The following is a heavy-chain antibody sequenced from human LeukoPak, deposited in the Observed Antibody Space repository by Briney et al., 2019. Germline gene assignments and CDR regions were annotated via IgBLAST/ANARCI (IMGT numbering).Heavy chain of an antibody. Sequence: PSETLSLTCSVSGASISDHYWSWIRQPPGKGLEWIGYVYYTGDTNYNPSLKSRVTISVDTSKNQFSLKLSSVTAADTAVYYCARSPGWITIFGVVIMGSWFDPWGQGTLVTVSS. CDR2: VYYTGDT. CDR3: ARSPGWITIFGVVIMGSWFDP. CDR1: GASISDHY. J-gene: IGHJ5*02. V-gene: IGHV4-59*11. D-gene: IGHD3-3*01.